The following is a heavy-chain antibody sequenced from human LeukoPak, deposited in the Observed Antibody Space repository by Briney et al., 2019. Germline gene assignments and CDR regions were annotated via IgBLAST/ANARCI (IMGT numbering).Heavy chain of an antibody. Sequence: GGSLRLSCAASGFTFSSYNINWVRQAPGKGLEWVSFISSSSNYIYYADSVKGRFTISRDNAKNSLYLQMNSLRAEDTAVYYCASHGNYYDSSGYLDWGQGTLVTVSS. J-gene: IGHJ4*02. V-gene: IGHV3-21*01. D-gene: IGHD3-22*01. CDR1: GFTFSSYN. CDR3: ASHGNYYDSSGYLD. CDR2: ISSSSNYI.